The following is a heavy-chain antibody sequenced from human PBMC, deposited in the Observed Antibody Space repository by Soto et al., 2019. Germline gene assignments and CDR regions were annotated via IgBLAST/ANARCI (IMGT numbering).Heavy chain of an antibody. CDR3: ARDLGYCSGGSCYSNYYYGMDV. J-gene: IGHJ6*02. Sequence: ASVKVSCKASGYTFTSYDINWVRQAPGQGLEWMGWISAYNGNTNYAQKLQGRVTMTTDTSTSTAYMELRSLRSDDTAVYYCARDLGYCSGGSCYSNYYYGMDVWGQGTTVTVSS. V-gene: IGHV1-18*01. CDR2: ISAYNGNT. D-gene: IGHD2-15*01. CDR1: GYTFTSYD.